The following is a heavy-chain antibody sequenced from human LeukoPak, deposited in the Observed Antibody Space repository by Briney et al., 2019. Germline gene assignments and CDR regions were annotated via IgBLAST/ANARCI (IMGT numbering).Heavy chain of an antibody. D-gene: IGHD1-26*01. J-gene: IGHJ4*02. Sequence: ASVKVSCKASGFTFTSSAIQWVRQARGQRLEWIGWIVVGSGNTNYAQKFQERVTITRDMSTSTAYMELSSLRSEDTAVYYCAAGSGSYGSEFDYWGQGTLVTVSS. CDR2: IVVGSGNT. CDR3: AAGSGSYGSEFDY. V-gene: IGHV1-58*02. CDR1: GFTFTSSA.